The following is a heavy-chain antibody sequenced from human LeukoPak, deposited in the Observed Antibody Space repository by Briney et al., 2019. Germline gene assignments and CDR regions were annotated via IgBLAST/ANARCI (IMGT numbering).Heavy chain of an antibody. CDR1: GFTFSSYA. CDR3: AKDIRKYCSSTSCQPGALDY. Sequence: GGSLRLSCAASGFTFSSYAMSWVRQAPGKGLEWVSAISGSGGSTYYTDSVKGRFTISGDSSKNTLYLQMNSLRPEDTAVYYCAKDIRKYCSSTSCQPGALDYWGQGTLVTVSS. J-gene: IGHJ4*02. V-gene: IGHV3-23*01. CDR2: ISGSGGST. D-gene: IGHD2-2*01.